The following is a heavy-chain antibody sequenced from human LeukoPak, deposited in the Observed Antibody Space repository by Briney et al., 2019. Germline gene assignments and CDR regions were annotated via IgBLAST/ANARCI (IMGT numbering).Heavy chain of an antibody. CDR1: GVTFSSYS. CDR2: IHSSGNT. V-gene: IGHV3-21*01. Sequence: GGSLRLSCAASGVTFSSYSIHWVRQAPGKGLEWVSAIHSSGNTYYADSVKGRVTISRDNAKNSLYLQMNSLRDEDKGVYYCATDRTITGDRGFDYWGQGTPVTVSS. J-gene: IGHJ4*02. CDR3: ATDRTITGDRGFDY. D-gene: IGHD1-14*01.